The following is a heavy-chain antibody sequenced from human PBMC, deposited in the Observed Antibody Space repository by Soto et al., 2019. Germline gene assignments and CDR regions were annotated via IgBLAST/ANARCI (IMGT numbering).Heavy chain of an antibody. CDR1: GFTFSAYE. Sequence: LRLSCAAAGFTFSAYEMHWVRQAPGQGLEWVSYISKSGGTTYYADSVKGRFTISRDDAKNSVYLQMSSLRPEDMAVYKCVREGHYYFDYWGQGALVTVSS. V-gene: IGHV3-48*03. CDR3: VREGHYYFDY. CDR2: ISKSGGTT. J-gene: IGHJ4*02.